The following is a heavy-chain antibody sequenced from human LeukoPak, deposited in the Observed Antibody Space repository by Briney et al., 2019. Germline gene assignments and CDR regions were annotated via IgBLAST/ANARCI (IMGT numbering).Heavy chain of an antibody. Sequence: GGSLRLSCVASGLTVNSNYMSWVRQAPGKRLEWVSAIYSGGATYYADSVKGRFTVSRDDSKNTLYLQMYRLRVEDTAMYYCVSQKWLYAFDIWGQGTMVTVSS. CDR2: IYSGGAT. V-gene: IGHV3-53*01. CDR1: GLTVNSNY. D-gene: IGHD5-24*01. CDR3: VSQKWLYAFDI. J-gene: IGHJ3*02.